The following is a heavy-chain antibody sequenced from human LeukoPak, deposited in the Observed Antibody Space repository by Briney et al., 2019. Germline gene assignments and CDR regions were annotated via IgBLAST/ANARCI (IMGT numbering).Heavy chain of an antibody. Sequence: SVKVSCKASGGTFISYAISWVRQAPGQGLEWMGGIIPIFGTANYAQKFQGRVTITADESTSTAYMELSSLRSEDTAVYYCARDSAARGSYSLGFDYWGQGTLVTVSS. V-gene: IGHV1-69*13. CDR3: ARDSAARGSYSLGFDY. CDR2: IIPIFGTA. CDR1: GGTFISYA. D-gene: IGHD1-26*01. J-gene: IGHJ4*02.